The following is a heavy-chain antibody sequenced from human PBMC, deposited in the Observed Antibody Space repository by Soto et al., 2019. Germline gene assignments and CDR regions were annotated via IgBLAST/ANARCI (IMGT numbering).Heavy chain of an antibody. J-gene: IGHJ5*02. Sequence: QITLKESGPTLVKSTQTLTLTCTFSGFSLTTSGVGVGWIRQPPGKALEWLALIYWDDDKRYSPSLKSRLTITKDTSKSQVVLMMTNMDPVDTATYYCAHSLGEVWFDPWGQGTLVTVSS. V-gene: IGHV2-5*02. D-gene: IGHD3-16*01. CDR3: AHSLGEVWFDP. CDR2: IYWDDDK. CDR1: GFSLTTSGVG.